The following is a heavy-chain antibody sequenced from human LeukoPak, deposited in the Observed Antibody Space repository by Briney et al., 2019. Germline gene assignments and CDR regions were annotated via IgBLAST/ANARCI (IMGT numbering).Heavy chain of an antibody. CDR2: IYYSGST. CDR1: RGSISSGNYY. V-gene: IGHV4-30-4*07. Sequence: SETLSLTCTVSRGSISSGNYYWSWIRQPPGKGLEWIGYIYYSGSTYYNPSLKSRVTISVDTSKNQFSLKLSSVTAADTAVYYCARDRRGRVAGSYNWFDPWGQGTLVTVSS. J-gene: IGHJ5*02. D-gene: IGHD6-19*01. CDR3: ARDRRGRVAGSYNWFDP.